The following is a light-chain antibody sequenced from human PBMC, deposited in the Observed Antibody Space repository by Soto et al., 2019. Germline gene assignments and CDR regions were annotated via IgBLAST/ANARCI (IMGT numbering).Light chain of an antibody. CDR1: QSIRNY. CDR2: AAS. J-gene: IGKJ2*01. Sequence: DIQMTQSPSSLSASVGDRVTVTCRASQSIRNYLNWYQQIPGQAPNLLIYAASNLQDGVPSRFSGRGSGTDFILTISSLQPEDFATYYCQQSYRTPYTFGQGTKLEIK. V-gene: IGKV1-39*01. CDR3: QQSYRTPYT.